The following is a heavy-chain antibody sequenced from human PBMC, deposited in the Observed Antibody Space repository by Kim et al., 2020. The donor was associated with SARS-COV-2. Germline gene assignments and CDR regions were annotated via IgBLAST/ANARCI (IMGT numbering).Heavy chain of an antibody. D-gene: IGHD6-13*01. CDR1: GFTFDDYA. Sequence: GGSLRLSCAASGFTFDDYAMHWVRQAPGKGLEWVSGISWNSGSIGYADSVKGRFTISRDNAKNSLYLQMNSLRAEDTALYYCAKDAAAAGTSAYDYWGQG. V-gene: IGHV3-9*01. CDR2: ISWNSGSI. J-gene: IGHJ4*02. CDR3: AKDAAAAGTSAYDY.